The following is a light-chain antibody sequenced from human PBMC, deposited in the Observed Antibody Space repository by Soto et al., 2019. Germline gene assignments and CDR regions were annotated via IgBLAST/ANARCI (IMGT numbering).Light chain of an antibody. V-gene: IGKV3-20*01. CDR2: DTS. J-gene: IGKJ2*01. Sequence: DIVVTQSPATLSASPGERVTLSCRASQFVSSRLAWYQQRPGQVPRLLIYDTSTRAPGISARFSGSGSGTEFTLAISRLEPEDFAVYYCHQYGSSSHSFGQGTKLEIK. CDR1: QFVSSR. CDR3: HQYGSSSHS.